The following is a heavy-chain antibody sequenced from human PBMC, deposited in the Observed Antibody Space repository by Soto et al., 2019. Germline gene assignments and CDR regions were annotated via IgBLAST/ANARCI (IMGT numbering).Heavy chain of an antibody. V-gene: IGHV1-69*02. CDR1: GGPYSKYS. D-gene: IGHD3-22*01. J-gene: IGHJ4*02. CDR2: IIPIFDIT. Sequence: SVKVSCKASGGPYSKYSISWVRQAPGQGLEWMGRIIPIFDITNYAQKFQGRVTITADKSASTVYMDLSSLRSEDTAVYYCARSLLGDYYDSDGLDNWGQATLVTVSS. CDR3: ARSLLGDYYDSDGLDN.